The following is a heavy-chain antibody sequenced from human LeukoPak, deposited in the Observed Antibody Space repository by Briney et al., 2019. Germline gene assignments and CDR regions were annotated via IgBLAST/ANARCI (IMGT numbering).Heavy chain of an antibody. CDR2: IKSDGSST. CDR1: GFTFKNYW. Sequence: GGSLRLSCASSGFTFKNYWMHWVRQAPGKGLVWVSRIKSDGSSTSCADSVKGRFTISRDNAESTLYLQMNSLRAEDAAVYYCAREKYSGSYYGIDYWGQGTLVTVSS. CDR3: AREKYSGSYYGIDY. V-gene: IGHV3-74*01. D-gene: IGHD1-26*01. J-gene: IGHJ4*02.